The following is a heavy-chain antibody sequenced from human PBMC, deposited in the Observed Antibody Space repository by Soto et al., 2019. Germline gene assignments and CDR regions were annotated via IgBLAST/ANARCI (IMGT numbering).Heavy chain of an antibody. Sequence: QVQLVQSGAEVTKPGASVKVSCKASGYTFTSYGISWVRQAPGQGLEWMGWISAYNGNTKYAQKLQGRVTMTTETYKSTGYMERRSLRSDDTDVYYCASTAMVTRRYFQHGGKGTLVTVSS. CDR2: ISAYNGNT. CDR1: GYTFTSYG. CDR3: ASTAMVTRRYFQH. J-gene: IGHJ1*01. D-gene: IGHD5-18*01. V-gene: IGHV1-18*01.